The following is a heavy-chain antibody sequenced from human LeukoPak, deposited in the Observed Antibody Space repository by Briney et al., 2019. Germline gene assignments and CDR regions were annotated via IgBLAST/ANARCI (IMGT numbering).Heavy chain of an antibody. Sequence: GGSLRLSCAASGFTFSSYAMSWVRQAPGKGLEWVSAISGSGGSTYYADSVKGRFTISRDNSKNTLYLQMSSLRAEDTAVYYCAKDPRAQYCSSTSCSHYDYWGQGTLVTVSS. CDR2: ISGSGGST. D-gene: IGHD2-2*01. CDR1: GFTFSSYA. J-gene: IGHJ4*02. V-gene: IGHV3-23*01. CDR3: AKDPRAQYCSSTSCSHYDY.